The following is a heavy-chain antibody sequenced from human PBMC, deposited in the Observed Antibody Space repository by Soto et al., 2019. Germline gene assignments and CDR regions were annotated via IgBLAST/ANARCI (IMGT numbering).Heavy chain of an antibody. CDR1: GFTFSSYG. V-gene: IGHV3-33*01. CDR2: IWYDGSNK. Sequence: GGSLRLSCAASGFTFSSYGMHWVRQAPGKGLEWVAVIWYDGSNKYYADSVKGRFTISRDNSKNTLYLQMNSLRAEDTAVYYCARDGETFTMVRGVTFDYWGQGTLVTVSS. D-gene: IGHD3-10*01. CDR3: ARDGETFTMVRGVTFDY. J-gene: IGHJ4*02.